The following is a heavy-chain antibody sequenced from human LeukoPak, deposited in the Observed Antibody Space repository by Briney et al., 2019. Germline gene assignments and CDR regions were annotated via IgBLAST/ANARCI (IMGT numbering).Heavy chain of an antibody. CDR1: GGSISSSSYY. J-gene: IGHJ6*03. V-gene: IGHV4-39*01. D-gene: IGHD2-2*02. CDR3: ARTVVPAAIPLYYYYYYYMDV. Sequence: SETLSLTCTVSGGSISSSSYYWGWIRQPPGKGLEWIGSIYYSGSTYYNPPLKSRVTISVDTSKNQFSLKLSSVTAADTAVYYCARTVVPAAIPLYYYYYYYMDVWGKGTTVTVSS. CDR2: IYYSGST.